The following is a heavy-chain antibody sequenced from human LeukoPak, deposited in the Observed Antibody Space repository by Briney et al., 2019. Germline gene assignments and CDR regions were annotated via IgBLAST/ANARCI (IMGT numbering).Heavy chain of an antibody. CDR2: IWYDGSNK. V-gene: IGHV3-33*06. CDR3: AKAYCSSTSCYGYDY. CDR1: GFTFISYG. J-gene: IGHJ4*02. Sequence: GGSLRLSCAASGFTFISYGMHWVRQAPGKGLEWVAVIWYDGSNKYYADSVKGRFTISRDNSKNTLYLQMNSLRAEDTAGYCCAKAYCSSTSCYGYDYWGQGTLVTVSS. D-gene: IGHD2-2*01.